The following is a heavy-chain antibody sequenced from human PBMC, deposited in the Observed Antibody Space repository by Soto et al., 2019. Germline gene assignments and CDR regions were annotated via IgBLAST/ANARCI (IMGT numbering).Heavy chain of an antibody. V-gene: IGHV3-30-3*01. D-gene: IGHD3-10*01. J-gene: IGHJ4*02. CDR3: ARDPMGRYYCSGSYYFDY. CDR1: GFTFSSYA. Sequence: QVQLVESGGGVVQPGRSLRLSCAASGFTFSSYAMHWVRQAPGKGLEWVAVISYDGSNKYYADSVKGRFTSSRDNSKNTLYLQMNSLRAQDTAVYYCARDPMGRYYCSGSYYFDYWGQGTLLTVSS. CDR2: ISYDGSNK.